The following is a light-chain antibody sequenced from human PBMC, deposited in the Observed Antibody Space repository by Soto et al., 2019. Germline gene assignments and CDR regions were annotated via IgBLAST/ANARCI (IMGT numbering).Light chain of an antibody. J-gene: IGLJ3*02. Sequence: QPVLTQSSSASASLGSSVKLTCTLSSGYTTYIIAWHQQRPGKAPRYLMKLEGSGNYNKGSGVPDRFSGSSSGADRYLTISNLQFEDEADYYCETWDSNSWVFGGGTKLTVL. CDR3: ETWDSNSWV. CDR2: LEGSGNY. V-gene: IGLV4-60*02. CDR1: SGYTTYI.